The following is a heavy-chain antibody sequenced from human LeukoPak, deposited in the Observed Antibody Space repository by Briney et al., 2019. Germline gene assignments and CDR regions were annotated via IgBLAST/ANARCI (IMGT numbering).Heavy chain of an antibody. CDR2: ISAYNGNT. Sequence: GASVKVSCKASGYTFTSYGISWVRQAPGQGLEWMGWISAYNGNTNYAQKLQGRVTMTTDTSTSTAYMELRSLRSDDTAVYYCAREGPLCSSTSCYMDYWGQGTLVTVSS. CDR1: GYTFTSYG. CDR3: AREGPLCSSTSCYMDY. D-gene: IGHD2-2*02. J-gene: IGHJ4*02. V-gene: IGHV1-18*01.